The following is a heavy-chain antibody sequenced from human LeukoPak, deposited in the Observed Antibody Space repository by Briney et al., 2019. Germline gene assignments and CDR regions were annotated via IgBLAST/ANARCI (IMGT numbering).Heavy chain of an antibody. CDR1: GFTFTDFY. CDR2: ISRSSTDA. Sequence: NPGGSLRLSCAASGFTFTDFYMSWIRQAPGKGPEWLSDISRSSTDANYADSVKGRFTISRDNAKNSLFLQLNSLRAEDTAVYYCARKTYYYDSGSYSKSYYFDYWGQGTLVTVSS. V-gene: IGHV3-11*06. CDR3: ARKTYYYDSGSYSKSYYFDY. J-gene: IGHJ4*02. D-gene: IGHD3-10*01.